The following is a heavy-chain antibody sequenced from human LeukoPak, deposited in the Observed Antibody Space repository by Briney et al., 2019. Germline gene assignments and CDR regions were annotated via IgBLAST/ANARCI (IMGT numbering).Heavy chain of an antibody. CDR3: ASVDSSSWRPMKFDY. CDR2: IYYSGST. CDR1: GGSISSGDYY. Sequence: PSETLSLTCTVSGGSISSGDYYWSWIRQPPGKGLEWIGYIYYSGSTYYNPSLKSRVTISVDTSKNQFSLKLSSVTAADTAVYYCASVDSSSWRPMKFDYWGQGTLVTVSS. D-gene: IGHD6-13*01. V-gene: IGHV4-30-4*08. J-gene: IGHJ4*02.